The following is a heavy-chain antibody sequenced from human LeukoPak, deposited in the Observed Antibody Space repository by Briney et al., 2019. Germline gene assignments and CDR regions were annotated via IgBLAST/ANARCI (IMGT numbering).Heavy chain of an antibody. CDR3: ARVSSWYHYFDY. CDR1: GGSISSGGYY. D-gene: IGHD6-13*01. V-gene: IGHV4-31*03. J-gene: IGHJ4*02. Sequence: SETLSLTCTVSGGSISSGGYYWSWIRQHPGKGLEWIGYIYYSGSTYYNPSLKSRVTISVDTSKNQFSLKLSSVTAADTAVYYCARVSSWYHYFDYWGQGTLVTVSS. CDR2: IYYSGST.